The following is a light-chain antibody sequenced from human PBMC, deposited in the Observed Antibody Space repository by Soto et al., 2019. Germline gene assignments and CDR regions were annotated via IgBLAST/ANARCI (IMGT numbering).Light chain of an antibody. CDR1: QYISKY. CDR2: DAS. CDR3: QQYGDRPRT. J-gene: IGKJ1*01. Sequence: EVVMTQSPATLSVSPGERATLSCRASQYISKYLAWYQQRPGQAPRLLIYDASTRATGIPDRFSGSGSGTEFTLTISSLQSEDVAVYFCQQYGDRPRTFGQGTKVDIK. V-gene: IGKV3-15*01.